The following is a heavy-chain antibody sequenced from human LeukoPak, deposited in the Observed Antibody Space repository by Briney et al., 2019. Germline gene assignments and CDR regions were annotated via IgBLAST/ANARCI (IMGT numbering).Heavy chain of an antibody. D-gene: IGHD3-10*01. J-gene: IGHJ6*02. Sequence: GASVKVSCKASGYTFTSYATNWVRQAPGQGLEWMGWINTNTGNPTYAQGFTGRFVFSLDTSVSTAYLQISSLKAEDTAVYYCARWVYHYGSGSFSRDYYGMDVWGQGTTVTVSS. CDR3: ARWVYHYGSGSFSRDYYGMDV. CDR2: INTNTGNP. V-gene: IGHV7-4-1*02. CDR1: GYTFTSYA.